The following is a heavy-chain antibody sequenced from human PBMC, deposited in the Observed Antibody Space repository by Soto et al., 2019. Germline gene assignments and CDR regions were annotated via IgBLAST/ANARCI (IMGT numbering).Heavy chain of an antibody. V-gene: IGHV4-59*01. J-gene: IGHJ4*02. CDR1: GGSISSYY. CDR2: IYYSGST. CDR3: ARDFRYGGNSGFDY. D-gene: IGHD2-21*02. Sequence: SETLSLTCTVSGGSISSYYWSWIRQPPGKGLEWIGYIYYSGSTNYNPSLKSRVTISVDTSKNQFSLKLSSVTAADTAVYYCARDFRYGGNSGFDYWGQGTPVTVSS.